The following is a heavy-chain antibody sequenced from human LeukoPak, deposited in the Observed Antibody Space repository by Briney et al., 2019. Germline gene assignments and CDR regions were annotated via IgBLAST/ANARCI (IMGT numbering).Heavy chain of an antibody. CDR3: ARAFKVPSWYFDL. J-gene: IGHJ2*01. CDR1: TFTFSGYY. CDR2: ISGSGRTI. Sequence: GGSLRLSCSASTFTFSGYYMRWIRQAPGKGLDWVSYISGSGRTIYYADSVKGRFTISRDNAKNSLYLQMNSLRAEDTAVYYCARAFKVPSWYFDLWGRGTLVTVSS. V-gene: IGHV3-11*01.